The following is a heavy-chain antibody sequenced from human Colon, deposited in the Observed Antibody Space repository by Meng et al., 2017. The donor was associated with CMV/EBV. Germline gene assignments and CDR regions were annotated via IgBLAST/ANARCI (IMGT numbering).Heavy chain of an antibody. J-gene: IGHJ4*02. V-gene: IGHV3-30*02. CDR2: IRSDGGLT. CDR1: GFTFSNYA. CDR3: ATPFGGLSGTPLDS. D-gene: IGHD3-10*01. Sequence: GGSLRLSCAASGFTFSNYAMHWVRQAPGKGLEWVAFIRSDGGLTYYADSIKGRITVSRDNSKNTLYLQMNSLRGEDTAVYYCATPFGGLSGTPLDSWGQGTLVTVSS.